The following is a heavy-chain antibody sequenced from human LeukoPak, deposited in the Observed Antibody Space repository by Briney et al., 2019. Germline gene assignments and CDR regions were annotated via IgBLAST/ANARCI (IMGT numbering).Heavy chain of an antibody. CDR2: ISGSGGST. CDR1: GFTFSSYA. D-gene: IGHD4-17*01. J-gene: IGHJ4*02. Sequence: GGSLRLSCAASGFTFSSYAMSWVRQAPGKGLEWVSAISGSGGSTYYADSVKGRFTISRDNAKNSLYLQMNSLRAEDTAVYYCAKDHNQMTMVTTAFDYWGQGTLVTVSS. V-gene: IGHV3-23*01. CDR3: AKDHNQMTMVTTAFDY.